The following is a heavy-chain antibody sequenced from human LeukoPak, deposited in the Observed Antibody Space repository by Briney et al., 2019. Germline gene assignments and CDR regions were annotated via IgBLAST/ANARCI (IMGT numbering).Heavy chain of an antibody. Sequence: GGSLRLSCAASGFTFSSYAMSWVRQAPGKWLEWVSAISGSGGSTYYADSVKGRFTISRDNSKNTLYLQMNSLRAEDTAVYYCAKAICRGSAGGFDYWGQGTLVTASS. J-gene: IGHJ4*02. D-gene: IGHD3-16*01. CDR2: ISGSGGST. CDR1: GFTFSSYA. CDR3: AKAICRGSAGGFDY. V-gene: IGHV3-23*01.